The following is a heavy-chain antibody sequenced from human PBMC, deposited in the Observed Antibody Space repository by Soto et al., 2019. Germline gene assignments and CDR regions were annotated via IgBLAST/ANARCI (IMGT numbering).Heavy chain of an antibody. V-gene: IGHV1-69*02. D-gene: IGHD3-16*01. CDR2: LIPILGLA. Sequence: QVQLVQSGAEVKKPGSSVKVSCKASGGTFSNYTITWGRQAPGQGLEWMGRLIPILGLANYAQKFRGRVTITADKSTTTAYMELRSLRSEDTAMYYCARCKLGEDYWGQGTLVTVSS. J-gene: IGHJ4*02. CDR1: GGTFSNYT. CDR3: ARCKLGEDY.